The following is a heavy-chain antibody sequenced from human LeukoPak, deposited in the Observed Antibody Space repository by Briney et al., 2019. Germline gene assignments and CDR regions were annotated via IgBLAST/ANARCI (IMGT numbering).Heavy chain of an antibody. CDR1: GYTFSAFY. V-gene: IGHV1-18*01. D-gene: IGHD4-17*01. CDR2: ISAYNGNT. J-gene: IGHJ4*02. CDR3: ARDYGDYETNDY. Sequence: ASVKVSCKTSGYTFSAFYIHWVRQAPGQGLEWMGWISAYNGNTNYAQKLQGRVTMTTDTSTSTAYMELRSLRSDDTAVYYCARDYGDYETNDYWGQGTLVTVSS.